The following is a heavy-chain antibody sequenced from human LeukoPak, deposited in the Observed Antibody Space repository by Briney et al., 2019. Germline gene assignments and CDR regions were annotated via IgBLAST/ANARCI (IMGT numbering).Heavy chain of an antibody. Sequence: SETLSLTCTVSGGSISSYYWSWIRQPPGKGLEWIGYIYYSGSTNYNPSLKSRVTISVDTSKNQFSLKLSSVTAADTAVYYCARLSGYSYGLYYYYVDVWGKGATVTISS. CDR2: IYYSGST. J-gene: IGHJ6*03. CDR1: GGSISSYY. CDR3: ARLSGYSYGLYYYYVDV. V-gene: IGHV4-59*01. D-gene: IGHD5-18*01.